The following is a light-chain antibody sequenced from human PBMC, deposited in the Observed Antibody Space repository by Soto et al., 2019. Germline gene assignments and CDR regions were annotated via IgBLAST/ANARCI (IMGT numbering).Light chain of an antibody. J-gene: IGKJ5*01. V-gene: IGKV3-20*01. CDR1: QSVSSY. CDR2: DAS. CDR3: QQYGSLPGT. Sequence: VCIQSPDTLSLSPGERATLSCRASQSVSSYLAWYQQKPGQAPRLLIYDASSRATGIPDRFSGSGSGTDFTLTICRLEPEDCAVYCCQQYGSLPGTSCQGTLLEVK.